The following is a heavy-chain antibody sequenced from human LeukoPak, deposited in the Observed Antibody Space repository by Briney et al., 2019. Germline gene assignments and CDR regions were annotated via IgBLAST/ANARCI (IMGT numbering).Heavy chain of an antibody. D-gene: IGHD5-18*01. J-gene: IGHJ4*02. CDR2: ISSSGSYI. V-gene: IGHV3-21*01. CDR1: GFTFSSYG. CDR3: ARDRYNYGYEVDY. Sequence: GGSLRLSCAASGFTFSSYGINWVRQAPGKGLEWVSSISSSGSYIYYTDSVKGRFTISRDNAKNSLYLQMNSLRAEDTAVYYCARDRYNYGYEVDYWGQGTLVTVSS.